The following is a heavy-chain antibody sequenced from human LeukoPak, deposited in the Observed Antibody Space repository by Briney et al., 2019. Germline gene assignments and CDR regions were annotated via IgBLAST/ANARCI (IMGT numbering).Heavy chain of an antibody. D-gene: IGHD4-17*01. V-gene: IGHV3-21*04. CDR2: ISSSSSYI. J-gene: IGHJ4*02. CDR1: GFTFSSYT. Sequence: PGGSLRLSCAASGFTFSSYTMNWVRQAPGKGLEWVSSISSSSSYIYYADSVKGRFTISRDNSKNTLYLQMNSLRAEDTAVYYCAKDPTAGDYLRWGQGTLVTVSS. CDR3: AKDPTAGDYLR.